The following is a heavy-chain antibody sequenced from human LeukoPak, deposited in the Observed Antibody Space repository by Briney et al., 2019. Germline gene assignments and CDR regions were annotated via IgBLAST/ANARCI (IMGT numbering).Heavy chain of an antibody. V-gene: IGHV3-48*02. Sequence: GGSLRLSCAASGFTFSTYSMNWVRQAPGKGLEWVSYISSGSSTIYYADSVRGRFTISRDNAKNSLYLQMNSLRDEDTAVYYCARPAAGYWSFDLWGRGTLVTVSS. CDR1: GFTFSTYS. CDR3: ARPAAGYWSFDL. J-gene: IGHJ2*01. CDR2: ISSGSSTI.